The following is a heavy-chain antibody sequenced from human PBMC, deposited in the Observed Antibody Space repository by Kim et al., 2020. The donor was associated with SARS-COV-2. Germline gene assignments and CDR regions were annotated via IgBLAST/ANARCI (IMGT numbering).Heavy chain of an antibody. D-gene: IGHD2-21*02. Sequence: YTPSLKSRVTISVDTSKNQFSLKLSSVTAADTAVYYCARDLPVGTDAFDIWGQGTMVTVSS. CDR3: ARDLPVGTDAFDI. J-gene: IGHJ3*02. V-gene: IGHV4-59*01.